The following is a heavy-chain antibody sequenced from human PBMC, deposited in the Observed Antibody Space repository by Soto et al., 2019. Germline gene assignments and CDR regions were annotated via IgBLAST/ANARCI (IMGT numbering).Heavy chain of an antibody. CDR3: GRGPTSSRVDF. D-gene: IGHD2-2*01. CDR2: INPYNGNT. Sequence: QVQLVQSGAEVKQPGASVKVSCEASGYTFARHGINWVRQAPGQGLEWMGWINPYNGNTKYAQKIQGRVTMTTDTATSTAYMELWSLRSDDTAVYYCGRGPTSSRVDFWGQGTLVTVSS. J-gene: IGHJ4*02. V-gene: IGHV1-18*01. CDR1: GYTFARHG.